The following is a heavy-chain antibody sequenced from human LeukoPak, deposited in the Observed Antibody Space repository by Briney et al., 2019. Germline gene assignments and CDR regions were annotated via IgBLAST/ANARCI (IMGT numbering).Heavy chain of an antibody. Sequence: KTSETLSLTCAVSGYLISSGYYWGWIRQPPGKGLEWIGNIYHSGSTQYTPSIKSRVTISVDTSQNEFSLKFNSVTAGERAVYYCARHQFGDHDVFDIWGQGTMVTVSS. CDR1: GYLISSGYY. D-gene: IGHD3-10*01. CDR3: ARHQFGDHDVFDI. V-gene: IGHV4-38-2*01. J-gene: IGHJ3*02. CDR2: IYHSGST.